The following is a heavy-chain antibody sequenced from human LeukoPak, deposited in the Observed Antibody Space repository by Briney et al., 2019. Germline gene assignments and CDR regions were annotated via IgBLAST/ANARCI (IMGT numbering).Heavy chain of an antibody. CDR3: ARDRPCSGGSCRYYDAFDI. CDR2: INSDGSST. J-gene: IGHJ3*02. V-gene: IGHV3-74*01. CDR1: GFTFSSYW. Sequence: GGSLRLSCAASGFTFSSYWMHWVRQAPGKGLVWVSRINSDGSSTSYADSVKGRFTISRDNAKNTLYLQMNRLRAEDTAVYYCARDRPCSGGSCRYYDAFDIWGQGTMVTVSS. D-gene: IGHD2-15*01.